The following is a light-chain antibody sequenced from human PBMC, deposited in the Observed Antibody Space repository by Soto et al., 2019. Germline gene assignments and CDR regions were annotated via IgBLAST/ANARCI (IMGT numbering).Light chain of an antibody. Sequence: QSVLTQPASVSGSLGQSITISCTGTSSDIGSYNLVSWYQQHPGKAPKVMIYEGTKRPSGISNRFSGSQSGNTASLTISGLQAEDQADYYCGTWDSSLSAFYVFGTGTKVTVL. CDR3: GTWDSSLSAFYV. V-gene: IGLV2-23*01. CDR1: SSDIGSYNL. CDR2: EGT. J-gene: IGLJ1*01.